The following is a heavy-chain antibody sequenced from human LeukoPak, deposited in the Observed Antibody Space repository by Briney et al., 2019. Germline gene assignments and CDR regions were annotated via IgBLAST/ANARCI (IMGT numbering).Heavy chain of an antibody. CDR3: ARDRKYQLLFWGV. V-gene: IGHV3-11*04. Sequence: VGSLRLSCAASGFTFSDHYMSWIRQAPGKGLEWVSYISSSGSTIYYADSVKGRFTISRDHAKNLMYLEMNSLRAEDTAVYYCARDRKYQLLFWGVWAKGPPVSVSS. CDR2: ISSSGSTI. D-gene: IGHD2-2*01. J-gene: IGHJ6*03. CDR1: GFTFSDHY.